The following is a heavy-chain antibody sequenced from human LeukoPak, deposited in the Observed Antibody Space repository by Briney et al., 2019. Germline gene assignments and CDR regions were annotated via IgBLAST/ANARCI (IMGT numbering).Heavy chain of an antibody. D-gene: IGHD3-10*01. V-gene: IGHV4-38-2*02. CDR1: GYSVSSGYY. CDR3: ARGITMIRGAYYFDY. Sequence: SETLSLTCTVSGYSVSSGYYWGWIRQPPGKGLEWIGSMYHSESPYYNPSLKSRVTISVDTSKNQLSLNLSSVTAADTAVYYCARGITMIRGAYYFDYWGQGTLVTVSS. J-gene: IGHJ4*02. CDR2: MYHSESP.